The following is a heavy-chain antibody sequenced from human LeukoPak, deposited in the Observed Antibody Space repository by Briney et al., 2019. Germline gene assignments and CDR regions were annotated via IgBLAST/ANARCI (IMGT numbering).Heavy chain of an antibody. Sequence: GGSLRLSCAASGFTFSSPVMSWVRQAPGKGLEWVSAISGSGGSTYYADSVKGRFTISRDNTKNTLYLQMNSLRVEDTAVYYCAKSRGFYCYSGGYSYGDWGQGILVTVSS. CDR2: ISGSGGST. V-gene: IGHV3-23*01. CDR1: GFTFSSPV. CDR3: AKSRGFYCYSGGYSYGD. J-gene: IGHJ4*02. D-gene: IGHD3-22*01.